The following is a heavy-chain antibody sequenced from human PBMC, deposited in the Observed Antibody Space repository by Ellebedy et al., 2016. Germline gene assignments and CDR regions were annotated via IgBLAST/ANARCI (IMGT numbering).Heavy chain of an antibody. J-gene: IGHJ4*02. CDR1: GFSLSTSGLC. D-gene: IGHD4-11*01. V-gene: IGHV2-5*01. Sequence: SGPTLVKPTQTLTLTCTFSGFSLSTSGLCVGWVRQPPGEALEWLSFIYGNGDERYRPSLRSRLSISKDTSKNQVVLTMTNMDPVDTATYYCVHRTTVTSVDYWGQGSLVTVSS. CDR3: VHRTTVTSVDY. CDR2: IYGNGDE.